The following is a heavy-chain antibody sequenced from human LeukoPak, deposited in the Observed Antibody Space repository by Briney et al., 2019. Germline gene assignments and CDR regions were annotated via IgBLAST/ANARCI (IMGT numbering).Heavy chain of an antibody. Sequence: SVKVSCKASGGTFSSYAISWVRQAPGQGLEWMGGIIPIFGTANYAQKFQGRVTITADESTSTAYMELSSLRSEDTAVYYCARPRWGWQQLRDAFDIWGQGTMVTVSS. J-gene: IGHJ3*02. D-gene: IGHD6-13*01. CDR3: ARPRWGWQQLRDAFDI. V-gene: IGHV1-69*01. CDR1: GGTFSSYA. CDR2: IIPIFGTA.